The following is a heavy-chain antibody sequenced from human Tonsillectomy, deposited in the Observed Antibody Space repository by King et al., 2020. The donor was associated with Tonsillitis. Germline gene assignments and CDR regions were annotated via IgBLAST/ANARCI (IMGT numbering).Heavy chain of an antibody. V-gene: IGHV1-69*04. J-gene: IGHJ6*03. CDR2: IIPILDIA. Sequence: QLVQSGAEVKKPGSSVKVSCKASGDTFSNYAIYWVRQAPGQGLEWMGRIIPILDIANYAQKFQGRVTITADKSTSTAYMELSSLRSEDTAVYFCAGGSFEYSSSSVSYYYYMDVWGKGTTVTVSS. D-gene: IGHD6-6*01. CDR3: AGGSFEYSSSSVSYYYYMDV. CDR1: GDTFSNYA.